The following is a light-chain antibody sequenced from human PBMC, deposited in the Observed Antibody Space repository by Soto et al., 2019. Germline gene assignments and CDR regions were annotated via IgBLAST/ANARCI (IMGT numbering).Light chain of an antibody. Sequence: QAVVTQPPSASGTPGQRVTISCSGSSSNIGSNTVNWYQQLPGTAPKLLIYSNNQRPSGVPDRFCGSKSGTSGSLAISGLQSEDEADYYCAAWDDSLNGPVFGGGTKLTVL. CDR1: SSNIGSNT. CDR2: SNN. V-gene: IGLV1-44*01. J-gene: IGLJ2*01. CDR3: AAWDDSLNGPV.